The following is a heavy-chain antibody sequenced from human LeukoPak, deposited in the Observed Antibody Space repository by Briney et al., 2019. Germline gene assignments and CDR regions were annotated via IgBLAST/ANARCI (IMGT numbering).Heavy chain of an antibody. CDR3: ARAVYYYYYYMDV. Sequence: SETLSLTCTVPGGSISSGDYYWSWIRQPPGKGLEWIGYIYYSGSTYYNPSLKSRVTISVDTSKNQFSLKLSSVTAADTAVYYCARAVYYYYYYMDVWGKGTTVTVSS. J-gene: IGHJ6*03. CDR2: IYYSGST. CDR1: GGSISSGDYY. V-gene: IGHV4-30-4*08.